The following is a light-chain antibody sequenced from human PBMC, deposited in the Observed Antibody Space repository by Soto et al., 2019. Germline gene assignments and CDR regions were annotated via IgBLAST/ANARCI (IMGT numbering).Light chain of an antibody. Sequence: ETVMTQSPATLSVSPGKRATLSCRASRSVSSNLAWYQQKPGQAPRLLIYGASTRATGIPARFSGGGSGTEFTLTISSLKSEDAAVYHCQQYYNWSPLTFGGGTKVAIK. CDR1: RSVSSN. CDR2: GAS. J-gene: IGKJ4*01. CDR3: QQYYNWSPLT. V-gene: IGKV3-15*01.